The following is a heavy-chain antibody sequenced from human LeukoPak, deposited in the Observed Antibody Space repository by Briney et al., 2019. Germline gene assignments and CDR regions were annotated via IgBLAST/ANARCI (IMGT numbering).Heavy chain of an antibody. CDR3: VRDRYGSYDY. CDR1: GFTFTSYW. CDR2: ISSDGTTT. Sequence: PGRSLRLSCAASGFTFTSYWMHWVRQAPGKGLVWVSHISSDGTTTACADSMKGRFTISRDNAKSTLYLQINSLRDEDTAVYYCVRDRYGSYDYWGQGTLVTVSS. V-gene: IGHV3-74*01. D-gene: IGHD1-26*01. J-gene: IGHJ4*02.